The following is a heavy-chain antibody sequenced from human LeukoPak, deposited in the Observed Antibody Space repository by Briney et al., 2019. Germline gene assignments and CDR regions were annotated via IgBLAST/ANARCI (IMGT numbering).Heavy chain of an antibody. V-gene: IGHV3-21*01. Sequence: GGSLRLSCAVSGFTFSSYWMNWVRQAPGKGLEWVSSISSSSSYIYYADSMKGRFTISRDNAKNSLYLQMNSLRAEDTAVYYCARDKFGSPWAFDFWGQGTMVTVSS. CDR1: GFTFSSYW. CDR3: ARDKFGSPWAFDF. D-gene: IGHD3-10*01. J-gene: IGHJ3*01. CDR2: ISSSSSYI.